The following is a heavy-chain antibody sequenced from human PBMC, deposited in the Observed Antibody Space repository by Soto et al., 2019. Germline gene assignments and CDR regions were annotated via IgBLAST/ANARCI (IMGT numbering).Heavy chain of an antibody. CDR2: IYYSGST. V-gene: IGHV4-31*03. Sequence: SETLSLTYTVSGGSISSGGYSWSWIRQHPGKGLEWIGYIYYSGSTYYNPSLKSRVTISVDTSKNQFSLKLSSVTAADTAVYYCTRSTGRYLDFCGQGLLLTVS. J-gene: IGHJ4*02. CDR1: GGSISSGGYS. D-gene: IGHD3-16*02. CDR3: TRSTGRYLDF.